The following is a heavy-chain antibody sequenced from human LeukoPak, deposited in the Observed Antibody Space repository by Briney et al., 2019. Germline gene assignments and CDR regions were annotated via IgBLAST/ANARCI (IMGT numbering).Heavy chain of an antibody. CDR2: IYYSGST. D-gene: IGHD2-21*01. J-gene: IGHJ6*03. CDR3: ARPANSDYFYYYMDV. Sequence: SETLSLTCTVSGGSISSSNYYWGWIRQPPGKGLEWIGSIYYSGSTYYNPSLKSRVTISVDTSRNQFSLNLSSVTAADTAVYYCARPANSDYFYYYMDVWGKGTTVTASS. V-gene: IGHV4-39*01. CDR1: GGSISSSNYY.